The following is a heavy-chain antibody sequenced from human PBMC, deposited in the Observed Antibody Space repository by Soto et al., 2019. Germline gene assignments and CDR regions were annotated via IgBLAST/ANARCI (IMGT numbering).Heavy chain of an antibody. CDR1: GYTFTSYG. CDR3: GRDHRGGNSGGRFDP. J-gene: IGHJ5*02. CDR2: ISTYNGNT. V-gene: IGHV1-18*01. Sequence: QVQLVQSGTEVKKPGASVKVSCKASGYTFTSYGITWVRQAPGQGLEWMGWISTYNGNTKYAQKLQGRVTMTTDTSTSTGYMELRSLRSDDTAVYYCGRDHRGGNSGGRFDPWGQGTLVTVSS. D-gene: IGHD2-21*02.